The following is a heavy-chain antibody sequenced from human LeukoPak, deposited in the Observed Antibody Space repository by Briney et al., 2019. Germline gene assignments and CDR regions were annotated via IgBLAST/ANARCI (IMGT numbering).Heavy chain of an antibody. J-gene: IGHJ4*02. D-gene: IGHD2-2*01. V-gene: IGHV3-30*02. CDR1: GFIFSNYG. CDR2: IKYDESNK. Sequence: GGSLRLSCAASGFIFSNYGMHWVRQAPGKGLEGVTFIKYDESNKYYADSVKGRFTISRDNSKNTLYLQMNSLRAEDTAVYYCARNRGPAYNFDYWGQGTLVTVSS. CDR3: ARNRGPAYNFDY.